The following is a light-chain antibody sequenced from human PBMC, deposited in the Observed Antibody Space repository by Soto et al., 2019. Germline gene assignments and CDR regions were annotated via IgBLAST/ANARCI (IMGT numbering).Light chain of an antibody. CDR2: GAS. V-gene: IGKV3-20*01. J-gene: IGKJ1*01. Sequence: EIVLTQSPGTLSLSPGERATLSCRASQSVSSSYLAWYQQKPGQAPRLLIYGASSRATGIPYRFSGSGSGTDFTLTISRLEPEDFAVYYCQQYAGSPPRTFGQGTKLEIK. CDR3: QQYAGSPPRT. CDR1: QSVSSSY.